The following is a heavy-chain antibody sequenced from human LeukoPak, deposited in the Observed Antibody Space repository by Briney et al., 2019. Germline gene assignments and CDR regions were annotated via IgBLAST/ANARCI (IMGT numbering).Heavy chain of an antibody. D-gene: IGHD2-8*02. CDR3: ARDAPAWSRDY. J-gene: IGHJ4*02. CDR1: GYTFTSYG. CDR2: ISGDNGDT. Sequence: ASVTVSFTASGYTFTSYGINWVRQAPGQGLEWMGGISGDNGDTNYAQKFQGRVTINTDTATSTAYMELRSLISDDTAVYYCARDAPAWSRDYWGQGTLVTVSS. V-gene: IGHV1-18*01.